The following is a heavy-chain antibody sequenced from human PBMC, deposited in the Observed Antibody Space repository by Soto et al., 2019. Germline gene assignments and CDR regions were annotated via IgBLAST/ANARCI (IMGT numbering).Heavy chain of an antibody. D-gene: IGHD3-10*01. CDR3: ARPNYYGSGSYRYYYYGMDV. J-gene: IGHJ6*02. CDR1: GGSFSGYY. V-gene: IGHV4-34*01. CDR2: INHSGST. Sequence: SETLSLTCAGYGGSFSGYYWSWIRQPPGKGLEWIGEINHSGSTNYNPSLKSRVTISVDTSKNQFSLKLSSVTAADTAVYYCARPNYYGSGSYRYYYYGMDVWGQGTTVTVSS.